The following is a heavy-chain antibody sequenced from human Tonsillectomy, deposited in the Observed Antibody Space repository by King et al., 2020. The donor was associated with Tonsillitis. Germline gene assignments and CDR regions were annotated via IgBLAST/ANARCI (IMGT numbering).Heavy chain of an antibody. D-gene: IGHD3-22*01. CDR3: ARVNYYDSSGYWSPYYFDY. CDR1: GFSVSSHY. CDR2: IYGGGTT. J-gene: IGHJ4*02. V-gene: IGHV3-53*01. Sequence: VQLVESGGGLMQPGGSLRLSCAASGFSVSSHYMSWVRQAPGKGLDWVSVIYGGGTTYYAGFAKGRFSISRDNSENTLYLQMNSLRAEDTAMYYCARVNYYDSSGYWSPYYFDYWGQGTLVTVSS.